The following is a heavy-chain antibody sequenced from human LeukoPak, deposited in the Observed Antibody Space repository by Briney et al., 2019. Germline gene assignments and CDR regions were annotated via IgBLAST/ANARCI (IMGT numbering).Heavy chain of an antibody. CDR1: GFTFDDNA. J-gene: IGHJ4*02. CDR2: ISGDGGTT. D-gene: IGHD1-26*01. Sequence: GRSLRLSCAASGFTFDDNAMHWVRQAPGKGLEWVSLISGDGGTTHYADSVKGRFTISRDNSKNSLFLQMNSLRTEDTALYYCAKDTVGATVFDYWGQGTLVTVSS. V-gene: IGHV3-43*02. CDR3: AKDTVGATVFDY.